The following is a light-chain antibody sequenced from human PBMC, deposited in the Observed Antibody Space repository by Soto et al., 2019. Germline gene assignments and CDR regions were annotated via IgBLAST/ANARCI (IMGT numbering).Light chain of an antibody. V-gene: IGKV2-28*01. CDR2: LGS. J-gene: IGKJ1*01. Sequence: DIVMTQSPLSLPVTPGEPASISCRSSQSLLHSNGYNSLDWYLQKPGQSPQLLLYLGSNRASGVPDRFSGRGAGTECTRKISRVEAEDVGVYYCMQALQTPPWTFGQGTKVEIK. CDR3: MQALQTPPWT. CDR1: QSLLHSNGYNS.